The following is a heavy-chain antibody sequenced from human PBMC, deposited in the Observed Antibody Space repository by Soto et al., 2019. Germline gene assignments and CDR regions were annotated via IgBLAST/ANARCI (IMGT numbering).Heavy chain of an antibody. Sequence: ASVKVSCKVSGYTLTELSTHWVRQAPGKGLEWMGGFDPEDVETIYAQKLQGRVTMTEDTSKDKADMKLSSLSSEDTAVYYCATGDVWFGGEGPDAFDVWGQGTMVTVSS. CDR1: GYTLTELS. CDR2: FDPEDVET. V-gene: IGHV1-24*01. D-gene: IGHD3-10*01. J-gene: IGHJ3*01. CDR3: ATGDVWFGGEGPDAFDV.